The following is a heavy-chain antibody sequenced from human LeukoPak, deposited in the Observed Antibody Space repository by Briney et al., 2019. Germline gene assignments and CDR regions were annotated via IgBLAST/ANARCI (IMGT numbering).Heavy chain of an antibody. CDR1: GFTFDTYS. CDR2: ISSSSSTI. Sequence: GGSLRLSCVASGFTFDTYSMNWVRQAPGKGLEWVSYISSSSSTIYYADSVKGRFTISRDNAKNSLFLQMNSLRAEDTAVYYCARDGYCSGGSCYSATDYWGQGTLVTVSS. CDR3: ARDGYCSGGSCYSATDY. V-gene: IGHV3-48*04. D-gene: IGHD2-15*01. J-gene: IGHJ4*02.